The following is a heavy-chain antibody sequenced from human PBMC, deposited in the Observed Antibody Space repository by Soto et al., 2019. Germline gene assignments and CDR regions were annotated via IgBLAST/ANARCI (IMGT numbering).Heavy chain of an antibody. CDR1: GYTFTSYD. V-gene: IGHV1-8*01. CDR3: ASGLWFGELYYYYGMDV. J-gene: IGHJ6*02. Sequence: QVQLVQSGAEVKKPGASVKVSCKASGYTFTSYDINWVRQATGQGLEWMGWMNPNSGNTGYAQKSQGRVTMTRNTSISTAYMELSSLRSEDTAVYYCASGLWFGELYYYYGMDVWGQGTTVTVSS. CDR2: MNPNSGNT. D-gene: IGHD3-10*01.